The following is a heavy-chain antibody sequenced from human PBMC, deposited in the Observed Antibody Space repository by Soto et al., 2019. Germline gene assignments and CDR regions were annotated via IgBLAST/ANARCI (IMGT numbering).Heavy chain of an antibody. V-gene: IGHV3-64D*08. CDR1: GFTFISYT. CDR3: VKTYLYGDYSVYYYYGMDV. J-gene: IGHJ6*02. D-gene: IGHD4-17*01. CDR2: ISSNGCST. Sequence: GGSLRLSCSAFGFTFISYTMHWVLQAPGKGLEYVSAISSNGCSTYYADSVKGRFTISRDNSKNTLYLQMNSLRAEDTSVDYCVKTYLYGDYSVYYYYGMDVWGHGTTVTVSS.